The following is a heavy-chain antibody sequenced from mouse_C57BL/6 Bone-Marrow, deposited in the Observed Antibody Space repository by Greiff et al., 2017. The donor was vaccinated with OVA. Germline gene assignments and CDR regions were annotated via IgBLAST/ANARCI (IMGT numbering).Heavy chain of an antibody. V-gene: IGHV1-26*01. CDR2: INPNNGGT. CDR3: APMVTTLYYYAMDY. D-gene: IGHD2-3*01. CDR1: GYTFTDYY. Sequence: VQLQQSGPELVKPGASVKISCKASGYTFTDYYMNWVKQSHGKSLEWIGDINPNNGGTSYNQKFKGKATLTVDKSSSTAYMELRILTSEDSAVYYCAPMVTTLYYYAMDYWGQGTSVTVSS. J-gene: IGHJ4*01.